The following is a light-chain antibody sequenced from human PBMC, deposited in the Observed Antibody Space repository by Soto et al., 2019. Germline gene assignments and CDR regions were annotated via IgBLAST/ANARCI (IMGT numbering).Light chain of an antibody. CDR2: DAS. CDR1: QSVYSY. CDR3: QQYDTSPIT. Sequence: EILLTQSPATLSLSPGERATLSCRASQSVYSYLAWYQQRPGQAPRLLIYDASNRATGIPARFSGSGSGTDFTLTIGSLEPEDFAVYFCQQYDTSPITFGQGTRLEIK. V-gene: IGKV3-11*01. J-gene: IGKJ5*01.